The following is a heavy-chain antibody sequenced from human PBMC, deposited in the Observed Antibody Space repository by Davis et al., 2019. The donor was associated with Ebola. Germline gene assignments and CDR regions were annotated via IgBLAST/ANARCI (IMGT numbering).Heavy chain of an antibody. D-gene: IGHD5-18*01. Sequence: GESLKISCAASGFTFSNYDTHWVRHATGQGLEWVSAIGTAGDTYYPGSVKGRFTISRENAKNSLYLQMDSLRAEDTAVYYCARDGAPPYSYGYYYYYGMDVWGQGTTVTVSS. V-gene: IGHV3-13*01. CDR1: GFTFSNYD. J-gene: IGHJ6*02. CDR3: ARDGAPPYSYGYYYYYGMDV. CDR2: IGTAGDT.